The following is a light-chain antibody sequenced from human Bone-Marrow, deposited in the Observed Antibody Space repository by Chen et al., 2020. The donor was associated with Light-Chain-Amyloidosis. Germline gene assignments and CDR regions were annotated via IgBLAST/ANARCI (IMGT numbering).Light chain of an antibody. V-gene: IGLV3-21*02. CDR2: DDS. CDR1: NIGYTS. CDR3: QVWDRSSDRPV. Sequence: SYVLTQPSSVSVAPGQTATIACGGNNIGYTSVHWYQQTPGQAPLLVVYDDSDRPSGIPERLSGSNSGNTATLTISRVEAGDEADYSCQVWDRSSDRPVFGGGTTLTVL. J-gene: IGLJ3*02.